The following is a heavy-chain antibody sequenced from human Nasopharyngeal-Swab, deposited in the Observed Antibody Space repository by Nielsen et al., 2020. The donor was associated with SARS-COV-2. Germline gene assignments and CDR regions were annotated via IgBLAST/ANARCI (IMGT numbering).Heavy chain of an antibody. D-gene: IGHD6-13*01. CDR3: ARYSSSWGFFDF. J-gene: IGHJ4*02. CDR1: GFTFSSYW. Sequence: GESLKISCAASGFTFSSYWMHWVRQAPGKGLVWVSRINSDGSSTSYADSVKGQFTISRDNAKKTLYLQMNSLRAEDTAVYYCARYSSSWGFFDFWGQGTLVTFSS. V-gene: IGHV3-74*01. CDR2: INSDGSST.